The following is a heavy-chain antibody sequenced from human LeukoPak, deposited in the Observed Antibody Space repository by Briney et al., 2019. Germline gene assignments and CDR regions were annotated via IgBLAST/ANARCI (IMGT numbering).Heavy chain of an antibody. Sequence: RGGSLRLSCAASGFTFSSYWLSWVRQAPGKGLEWVANIKLDGSAKYYVDSVKGRFTISRDNAKNSLYLQMNSLRAEDTALYYCARGHSSGWFEAFDIWGQGTMVTVSS. CDR3: ARGHSSGWFEAFDI. V-gene: IGHV3-7*03. J-gene: IGHJ3*02. CDR2: IKLDGSAK. CDR1: GFTFSSYW. D-gene: IGHD6-13*01.